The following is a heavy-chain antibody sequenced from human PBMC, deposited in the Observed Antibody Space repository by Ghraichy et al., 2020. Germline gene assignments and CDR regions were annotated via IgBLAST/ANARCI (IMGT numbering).Heavy chain of an antibody. CDR2: TQHSGSP. D-gene: IGHD1-14*01. Sequence: SETLSLTCAVYGGSITSGGYSWNWIRQPPGNGVEWIGYTQHSGSPYYNMSLNSRVTISVDRSKNQFSLKLMSLTAADTTVYYCVRENSGYNDYWGQGTLVTVSS. V-gene: IGHV4-30-2*01. J-gene: IGHJ4*02. CDR1: GGSITSGGYS. CDR3: VRENSGYNDY.